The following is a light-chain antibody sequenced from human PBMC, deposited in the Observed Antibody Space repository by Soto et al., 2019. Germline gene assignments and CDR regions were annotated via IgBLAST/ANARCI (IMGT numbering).Light chain of an antibody. J-gene: IGLJ1*01. CDR1: SSDVGNYNY. CDR2: DVT. Sequence: QSVLTQPASVSGSPGQSITISCTGTSSDVGNYNYVSWYQHHPGKAPKLIIYDVTNRPSGVSNRFSGSKSGNTASLTISGLQADDEADYHCASYTTSSTQVFGTGTKLTVL. CDR3: ASYTTSSTQV. V-gene: IGLV2-14*03.